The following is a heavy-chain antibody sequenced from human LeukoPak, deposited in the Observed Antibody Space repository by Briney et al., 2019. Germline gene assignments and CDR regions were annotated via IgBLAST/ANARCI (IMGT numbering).Heavy chain of an antibody. D-gene: IGHD6-13*01. J-gene: IGHJ4*02. Sequence: GGSLTLSCAASGFTFSDYSLNWVRQAPGKGLGWVSCISGDSRYIYYADSLKGRSTISRDNAQNSLYLHMNNLRAEDTAVYYCARGPFSSSWSEFDYWGQGTLVTVSS. CDR2: ISGDSRYI. CDR1: GFTFSDYS. CDR3: ARGPFSSSWSEFDY. V-gene: IGHV3-21*06.